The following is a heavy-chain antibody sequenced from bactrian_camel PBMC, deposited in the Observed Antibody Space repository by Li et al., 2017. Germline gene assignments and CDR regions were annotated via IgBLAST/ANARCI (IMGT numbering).Heavy chain of an antibody. CDR1: GFTLSSYS. V-gene: IGHV3S40*01. J-gene: IGHJ6*01. Sequence: DVQLVESGGGPVQAGGSLRLSCAASGFTLSSYSITWVRQAPGKGLEWVSAINSGTGDTHAADSVKGRFTIARDNAKNTITPQLSSLKSEDTAMYYCVREVNPVSSRRGSPVFRYWGQGTQVTVS. D-gene: IGHD4*01. CDR3: VREVNPVSSRRGSPVFRY. CDR2: INSGTGDT.